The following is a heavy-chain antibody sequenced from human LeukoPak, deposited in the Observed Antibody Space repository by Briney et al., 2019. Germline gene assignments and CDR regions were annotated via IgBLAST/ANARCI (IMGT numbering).Heavy chain of an antibody. CDR2: INYSGST. D-gene: IGHD4-17*01. CDR1: GGSISSSSYY. Sequence: NASETLSLTCTVSGGSISSSSYYWGWIRQPPGKGLEWIGSINYSGSTYYNPSLKSRVTISVDTSKNQFSLKLNSVTAADTAVYYCARGMTTGPDPWGQGTLVTVSS. V-gene: IGHV4-39*07. J-gene: IGHJ5*02. CDR3: ARGMTTGPDP.